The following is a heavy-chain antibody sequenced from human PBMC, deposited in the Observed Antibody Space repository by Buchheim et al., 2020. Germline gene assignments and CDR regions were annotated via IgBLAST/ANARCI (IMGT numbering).Heavy chain of an antibody. V-gene: IGHV3-48*02. D-gene: IGHD6-6*01. J-gene: IGHJ6*02. CDR2: ISNSSSTI. Sequence: EVQLVESGGGLVQPGGSLRLSCAASGFTFSSYSMNWVRQAPGKGLEWVSYISNSSSTIYYADSVKGRFTISRDNAKNSLYLQMNSLRDEDTAVYYCARPWSYSSSSSGGMDVWGQGTT. CDR1: GFTFSSYS. CDR3: ARPWSYSSSSSGGMDV.